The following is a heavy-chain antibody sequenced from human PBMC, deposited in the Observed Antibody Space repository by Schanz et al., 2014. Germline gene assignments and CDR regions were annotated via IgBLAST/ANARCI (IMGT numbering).Heavy chain of an antibody. D-gene: IGHD2-15*01. CDR1: GFTFGSYG. V-gene: IGHV3-23*01. J-gene: IGHJ6*02. Sequence: DVQLLESGGGLVQPGGSLRLSCAASGFTFGSYGMSWVRQGPGKGLEWVSGISGGGGTRNYADSVKGRFTISRDSPKNTLYLQMNSLRAEDTAVYYCAKARRKSNCSGGRCFHYSYYGMDVWGQGTTVTVSS. CDR2: ISGGGGTR. CDR3: AKARRKSNCSGGRCFHYSYYGMDV.